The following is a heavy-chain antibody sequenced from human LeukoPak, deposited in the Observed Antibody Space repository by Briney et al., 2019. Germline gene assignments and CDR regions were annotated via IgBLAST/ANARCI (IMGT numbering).Heavy chain of an antibody. CDR3: ARVKYLWFGESDAFDI. D-gene: IGHD3-10*01. CDR1: GFTFSSYW. V-gene: IGHV3-7*01. Sequence: GGSLRLSCAASGFTFSSYWMSWVRQAPGKGLEWVANIKQDGSEKYYVDSVKGRFTISRDNAKNSLYLQMNSLRAEDTAVYYCARVKYLWFGESDAFDIWGQGTMVTVSS. CDR2: IKQDGSEK. J-gene: IGHJ3*02.